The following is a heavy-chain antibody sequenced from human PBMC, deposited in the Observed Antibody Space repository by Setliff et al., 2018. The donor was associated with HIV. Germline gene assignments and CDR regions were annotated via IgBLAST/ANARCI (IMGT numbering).Heavy chain of an antibody. Sequence: ASVKVSCKASRYTFTDYFLHWVQQAHGQGLEWMGRINPSSAAANYAQKFQGRVTMTRDTSISTVYMDLRRLTSDDTAVYYCARGGGGPSGFDVWGQGTMVTVSS. CDR1: RYTFTDYF. V-gene: IGHV1-2*06. J-gene: IGHJ3*01. D-gene: IGHD1-26*01. CDR2: INPSSAAA. CDR3: ARGGGGPSGFDV.